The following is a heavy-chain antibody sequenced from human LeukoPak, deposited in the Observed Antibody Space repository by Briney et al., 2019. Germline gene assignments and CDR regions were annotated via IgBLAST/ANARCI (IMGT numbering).Heavy chain of an antibody. CDR2: ISSSGST. V-gene: IGHV4-4*02. CDR3: ARGPYSYDSSGAFDI. CDR1: GGSISSSNW. D-gene: IGHD3-22*01. Sequence: SETLSLTCAVSGGSISSSNWWSWVRQPPGKGLEWIGRISSSGSTNYNPSLKSRVTISVDTSKNQFSLKLSSVTAADAAVYFCARGPYSYDSSGAFDIWGQGTMVTVSS. J-gene: IGHJ3*02.